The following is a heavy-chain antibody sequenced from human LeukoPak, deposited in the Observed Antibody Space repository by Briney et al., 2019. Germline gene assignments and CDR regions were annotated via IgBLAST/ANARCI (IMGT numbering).Heavy chain of an antibody. CDR3: ARAWGSFDY. V-gene: IGHV3-48*01. CDR1: GFTFSGYS. Sequence: PGGSLRLSCAASGFTFSGYSMNWVRQAPGKGLEWVSYISSSSGTIYYADSVKGRFTISRDNAKNSLYLQMNSLRAEDTAVYYCARAWGSFDYWGQGTLVTVSS. D-gene: IGHD7-27*01. CDR2: ISSSSGTI. J-gene: IGHJ4*02.